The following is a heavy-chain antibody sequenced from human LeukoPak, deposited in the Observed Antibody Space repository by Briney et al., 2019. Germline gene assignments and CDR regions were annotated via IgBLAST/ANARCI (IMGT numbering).Heavy chain of an antibody. Sequence: GGSLRLSCAASGFTFSSYSMNWVRQAPGKGLEWVSSISSSSSYIYYADSAKGRFTISRDNAKNSLYLQMNSLRAEDTAVHYCAKGELLYFDYWGQGTLVTVSS. D-gene: IGHD1-26*01. V-gene: IGHV3-21*01. CDR2: ISSSSSYI. CDR1: GFTFSSYS. CDR3: AKGELLYFDY. J-gene: IGHJ4*02.